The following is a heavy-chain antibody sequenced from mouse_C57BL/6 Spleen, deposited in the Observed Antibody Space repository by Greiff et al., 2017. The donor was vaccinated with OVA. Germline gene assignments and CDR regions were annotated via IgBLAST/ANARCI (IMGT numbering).Heavy chain of an antibody. Sequence: QVQLQQSGAELVRPGTSVKVSCKASGYAFTNYLIEWVKQRPGQGLEWIGVINPGSGGTNYNEKFKGKATLTADKSSSTAYMQISSLTSEDSAVYFCARRKSITTVVAPYAMDYWGQGTSVTVSS. V-gene: IGHV1-54*01. CDR3: ARRKSITTVVAPYAMDY. CDR1: GYAFTNYL. J-gene: IGHJ4*01. CDR2: INPGSGGT. D-gene: IGHD1-1*01.